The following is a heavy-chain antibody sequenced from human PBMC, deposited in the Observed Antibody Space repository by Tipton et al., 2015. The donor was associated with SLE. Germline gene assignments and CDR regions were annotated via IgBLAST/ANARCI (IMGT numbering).Heavy chain of an antibody. V-gene: IGHV4-38-2*02. CDR1: GYSISSGYY. Sequence: TLSLTCTVSGYSISSGYYWGWIRQPPGKGLEWIGNIYHSGSTNYNPSLKSRVTISVDTSKNQFSLKLSSVTAADTAVYYCARDPMTTGYFDYWGQGTLVTVSS. CDR3: ARDPMTTGYFDY. D-gene: IGHD4-17*01. J-gene: IGHJ4*02. CDR2: IYHSGST.